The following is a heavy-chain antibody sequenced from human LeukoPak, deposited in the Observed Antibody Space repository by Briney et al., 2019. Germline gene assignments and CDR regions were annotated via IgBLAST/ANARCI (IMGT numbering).Heavy chain of an antibody. Sequence: GGSPRLSCAASGFTFSSYGMHWVRQAPGKGLEWVAVISYDGSNKYYADSVKGRFTISRDNSKNTLYLQMNSLRAEDTAVYYCAKEYYDSSGYYFDYWGQGTLVTVSS. CDR3: AKEYYDSSGYYFDY. D-gene: IGHD3-22*01. CDR2: ISYDGSNK. CDR1: GFTFSSYG. J-gene: IGHJ4*02. V-gene: IGHV3-30*18.